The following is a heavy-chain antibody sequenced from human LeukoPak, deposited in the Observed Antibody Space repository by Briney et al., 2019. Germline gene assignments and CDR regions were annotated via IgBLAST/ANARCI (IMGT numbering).Heavy chain of an antibody. Sequence: GASVKVSFKASGYTFTIYAMHWVRQAPGQRLEWMGWINAGNGNTKYSQKFQGRVTITRDTSASTAYMELSSLRSEDTAVYYCARGWELPDNWFDPWGQGTLVTVSS. D-gene: IGHD1-26*01. CDR1: GYTFTIYA. CDR3: ARGWELPDNWFDP. V-gene: IGHV1-3*01. CDR2: INAGNGNT. J-gene: IGHJ5*02.